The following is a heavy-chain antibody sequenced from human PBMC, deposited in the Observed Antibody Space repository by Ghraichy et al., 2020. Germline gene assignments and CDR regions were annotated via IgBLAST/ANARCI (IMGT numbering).Heavy chain of an antibody. J-gene: IGHJ4*02. CDR1: GFSVSDAS. V-gene: IGHV3-15*01. CDR2: IKSRLAGGTT. D-gene: IGHD3-10*01. Sequence: GGSLRLSCAASGFSVSDASMTWVRQAPGKGLEWVGRIKSRLAGGTTDYAAPVKGRFSNSRDDSKNTLFLQMNSLKTEDTAVYYCSTDTGLRWLGELLFGGTRVDYWGQGALVTVSS. CDR3: STDTGLRWLGELLFGGTRVDY.